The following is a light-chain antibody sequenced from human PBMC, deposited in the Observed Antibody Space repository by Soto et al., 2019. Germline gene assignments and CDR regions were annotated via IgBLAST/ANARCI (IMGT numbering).Light chain of an antibody. J-gene: IGKJ2*01. V-gene: IGKV1-39*01. CDR2: TSG. CDR3: QQTYNTPYT. Sequence: IHMTQSPSSLSASVGDRVTITCRASQRITTYLNWYQQKPGAAPKLLISTSGTLERGVPSRFTGSESRTDFTRTITGPQPADFATYLCQQTYNTPYTFGQGTKLEFK. CDR1: QRITTY.